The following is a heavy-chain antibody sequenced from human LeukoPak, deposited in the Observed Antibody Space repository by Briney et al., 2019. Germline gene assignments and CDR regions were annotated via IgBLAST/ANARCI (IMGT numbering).Heavy chain of an antibody. Sequence: PGGSLRLSCAASGFTFSDYYMSWIRQAPGKGLEWVSYISSSGSTIYYADSVKGRFTISRDNAKNSLYLQMNSLRAEDTAVYYCAREYCSSTSCYSFLDYWGQGTLVTVSP. CDR3: AREYCSSTSCYSFLDY. D-gene: IGHD2-2*01. J-gene: IGHJ4*02. CDR2: ISSSGSTI. CDR1: GFTFSDYY. V-gene: IGHV3-11*01.